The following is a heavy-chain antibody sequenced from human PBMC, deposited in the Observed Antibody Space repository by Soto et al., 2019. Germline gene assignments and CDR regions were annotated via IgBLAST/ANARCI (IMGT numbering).Heavy chain of an antibody. CDR2: IKSKTDGGTT. J-gene: IGHJ5*02. Sequence: GGSLRLSCAASGFTFSSYAMSWVRQAPGKGLEWVGRIKSKTDGGTTDYAAPVKGRFTISRDDSKNTLYLQMNSLKTEDTAVYYCTTPDCSSTSCYQIPWGQGTLVTVSS. V-gene: IGHV3-15*01. CDR1: GFTFSSYA. CDR3: TTPDCSSTSCYQIP. D-gene: IGHD2-2*01.